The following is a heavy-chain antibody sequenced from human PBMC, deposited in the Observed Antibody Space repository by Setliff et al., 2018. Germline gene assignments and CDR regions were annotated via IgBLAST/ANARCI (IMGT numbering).Heavy chain of an antibody. V-gene: IGHV4-4*07. Sequence: PSETLSLTCSVSGGSINEYYWSWFRQPAGKGLEWIGRIYSGENTDYNPSLKSRVTMSADTSKNQFSLKLKSVTAAGTAVYYCTRNFLGWLARFWGRGTLVTVS. CDR2: IYSGENT. J-gene: IGHJ4*02. CDR1: GGSINEYY. D-gene: IGHD6-19*01. CDR3: TRNFLGWLARF.